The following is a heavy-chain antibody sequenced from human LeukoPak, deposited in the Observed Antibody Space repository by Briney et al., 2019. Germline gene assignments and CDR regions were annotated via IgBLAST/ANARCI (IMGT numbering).Heavy chain of an antibody. CDR2: ISAYNGNT. J-gene: IGHJ4*02. CDR1: GYTFTSYG. CDR3: ATDVSLGYCSGGSCHLGY. D-gene: IGHD2-15*01. V-gene: IGHV1-18*01. Sequence: ASVKVSCKASGYTFTSYGISWVRQAPGQGLEWMGWISAYNGNTNYAQKLQGRVTMTTDTSTSTAYMELRSLRSDDTAVYYCATDVSLGYCSGGSCHLGYRGQGTLVTVSS.